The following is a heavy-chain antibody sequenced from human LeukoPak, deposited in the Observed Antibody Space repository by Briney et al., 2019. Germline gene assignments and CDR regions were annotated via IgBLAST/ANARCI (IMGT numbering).Heavy chain of an antibody. D-gene: IGHD3-3*01. CDR1: GGSIGSYY. CDR3: ARGVVPYYFDY. Sequence: NPSETLSLTCTVSGGSIGSYYWSWIRQPPGKGLEWIGYIYYSGSTNYNPSLKSRVTISVDTSKNQFPLKLSSVTAADTAVYYCARGVVPYYFDYWGQGTLVTVSS. V-gene: IGHV4-59*01. CDR2: IYYSGST. J-gene: IGHJ4*02.